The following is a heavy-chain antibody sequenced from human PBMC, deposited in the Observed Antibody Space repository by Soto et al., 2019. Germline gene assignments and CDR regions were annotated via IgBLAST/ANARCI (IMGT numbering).Heavy chain of an antibody. CDR1: GYSFTSYW. Sequence: PGASLKISCKGSGYSFTSYWISWVRQMPGEGLEWMGLMFPWTSDTRYSPSFQGHVSISVDRSTGTGYLQWNSLKAPDTAMYYCVTTRDGTTFFPHWGQGTPVTVSS. CDR2: MFPWTSDT. J-gene: IGHJ4*02. D-gene: IGHD1-7*01. CDR3: VTTRDGTTFFPH. V-gene: IGHV5-51*01.